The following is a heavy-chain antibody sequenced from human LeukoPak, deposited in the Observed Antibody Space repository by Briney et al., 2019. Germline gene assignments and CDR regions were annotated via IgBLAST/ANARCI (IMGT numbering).Heavy chain of an antibody. CDR3: ARGVNELPADY. CDR2: IYSGGST. J-gene: IGHJ4*02. CDR1: GFTVSSNY. V-gene: IGHV3-53*01. Sequence: PGGSLRLSCAASGFTVSSNYMSWVRQAPGKGPEWVSVIYSGGSTYYADSVKGRFTISRDNSKNTLYLQMNSLRAEDTAVYYCARGVNELPADYWGQGTLVTVSS. D-gene: IGHD1-1*01.